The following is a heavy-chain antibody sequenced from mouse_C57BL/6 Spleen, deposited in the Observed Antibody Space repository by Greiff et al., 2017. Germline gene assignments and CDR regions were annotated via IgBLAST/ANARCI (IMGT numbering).Heavy chain of an antibody. V-gene: IGHV1-42*01. CDR2: INPSTGGT. D-gene: IGHD3-1*01. CDR3: ARNRLGSMDY. CDR1: GYSFTGYS. J-gene: IGHJ4*01. Sequence: VQLKESGPELVKPGASVKISCKASGYSFTGYSMHWVKQSPEKSLEWIGEINPSTGGTTYNQKFKARATLTIDKSSSTAYMQLKSLTSEDSAVYYCARNRLGSMDYWGQGTSVTVSA.